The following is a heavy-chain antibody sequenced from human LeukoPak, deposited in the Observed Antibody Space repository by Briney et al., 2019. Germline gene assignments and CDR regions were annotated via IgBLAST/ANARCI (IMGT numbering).Heavy chain of an antibody. CDR1: GGTFSSYA. V-gene: IGHV1-69*01. D-gene: IGHD4-11*01. CDR3: ARFVTTSHYFDY. Sequence: ASVKVSCXASGGTFSSYAISWVRQARGQGLEWMGGIIPIFGTANYAQKFQGRVTITADESTSTAYMELSSLRSEDTAVYYCARFVTTSHYFDYWGQGTLVTVSS. J-gene: IGHJ4*02. CDR2: IIPIFGTA.